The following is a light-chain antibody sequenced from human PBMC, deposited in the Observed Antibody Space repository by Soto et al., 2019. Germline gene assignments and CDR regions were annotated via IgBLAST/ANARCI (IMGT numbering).Light chain of an antibody. CDR2: GNT. CDR3: QSYDRSLRGYV. V-gene: IGLV1-40*01. CDR1: SSNIGAGYD. Sequence: VLTQPPSVSGAPGQRVTISCTGTSSNIGAGYDVHWYQHLPGTAPKLLIYGNTIRPSGVPDRFSGSKSGTSASLAITGLQAEDEADYYCQSYDRSLRGYVFGTGTKVTVL. J-gene: IGLJ1*01.